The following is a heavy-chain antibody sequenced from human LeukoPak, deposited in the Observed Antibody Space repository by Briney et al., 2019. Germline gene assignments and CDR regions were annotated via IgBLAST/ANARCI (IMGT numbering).Heavy chain of an antibody. CDR2: VFFTGST. V-gene: IGHV4-39*07. D-gene: IGHD6-19*01. CDR3: AKGAGPPWFDP. CDR1: GDSVNSSDYY. Sequence: SETLSLTCTVSGDSVNSSDYYWGWIRQPPGKGLDWIASVFFTGSTYYNPSLKSRVTISIDTSKNQFSMKLTSVTAADTAVYYCAKGAGPPWFDPWGQGTLVTVSS. J-gene: IGHJ5*02.